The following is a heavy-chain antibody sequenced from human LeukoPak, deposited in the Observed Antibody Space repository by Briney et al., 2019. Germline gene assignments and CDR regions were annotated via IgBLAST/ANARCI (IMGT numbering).Heavy chain of an antibody. J-gene: IGHJ4*02. CDR2: ISYDGSNK. CDR1: GFTFSSYG. D-gene: IGHD7-27*01. CDR3: AKDKSKWGRERYYYFDY. Sequence: PGRSLRLSCAASGFTFSSYGMHWVRQAPGKGLEWVAVISYDGSNKYYADSVKGRFTISRDNSKNTLYLQMNSLRAEDTAVYYCAKDKSKWGRERYYYFDYWGQGTLVTVSS. V-gene: IGHV3-30*18.